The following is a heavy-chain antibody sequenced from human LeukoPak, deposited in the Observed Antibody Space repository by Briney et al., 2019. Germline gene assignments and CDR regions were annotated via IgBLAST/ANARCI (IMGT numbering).Heavy chain of an antibody. J-gene: IGHJ4*02. CDR1: GGTFSIYA. D-gene: IGHD2-21*02. Sequence: SVRVSCKASGGTFSIYAISWARDAPGQGLEWMEGIIPIFGTANYAQKFQGRVTITADESTSTAYMELSSLRSEDTAVYYCARGAYCGGDCYFDYWGQGTLVTVSS. CDR3: ARGAYCGGDCYFDY. V-gene: IGHV1-69*13. CDR2: IIPIFGTA.